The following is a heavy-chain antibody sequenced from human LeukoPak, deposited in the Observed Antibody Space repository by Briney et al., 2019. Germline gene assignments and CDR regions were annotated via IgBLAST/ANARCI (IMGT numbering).Heavy chain of an antibody. CDR1: GFTFSRYN. Sequence: PGGSLRLSCAASGFTFSRYNMNWVRQAPGKGLEWVSSISTSSSYIYYADSLKGRFTVSRDNARNSLYLQMNSLRAEDTAVYYCARALPGHYDFWSGYYRYNWFDPWGQGTLVTVSS. CDR2: ISTSSSYI. J-gene: IGHJ5*02. CDR3: ARALPGHYDFWSGYYRYNWFDP. V-gene: IGHV3-21*01. D-gene: IGHD3-3*01.